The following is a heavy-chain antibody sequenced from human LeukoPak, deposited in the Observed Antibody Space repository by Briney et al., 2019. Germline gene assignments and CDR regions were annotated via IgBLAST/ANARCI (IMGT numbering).Heavy chain of an antibody. J-gene: IGHJ4*02. CDR3: ARDLEGTRITIFGIGY. D-gene: IGHD3-3*01. V-gene: IGHV3-30*01. Sequence: GGSLRLSCAASGFTFSSYAMHWVRQAPGKGLEWVAVISYDGSNKFYADSVKGRFTISRDNYKNTLYLQMNSLRAEDTAVYYCARDLEGTRITIFGIGYWGQGTLVTVSS. CDR2: ISYDGSNK. CDR1: GFTFSSYA.